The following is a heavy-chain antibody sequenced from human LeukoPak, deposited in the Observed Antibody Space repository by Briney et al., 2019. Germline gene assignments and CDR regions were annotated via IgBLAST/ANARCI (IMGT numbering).Heavy chain of an antibody. J-gene: IGHJ3*02. CDR2: IDSDGSST. CDR1: GITFSSYG. V-gene: IGHV3-74*01. D-gene: IGHD5-12*01. Sequence: GGSLRLSCAASGITFSSYGMSWVRQAPGKGLVWVSRIDSDGSSTSYADSVKGRFTISRDNAKNTLYLQMNSLRAEDTAVYYCARGVAHAFDIWGQGTMVTVSS. CDR3: ARGVAHAFDI.